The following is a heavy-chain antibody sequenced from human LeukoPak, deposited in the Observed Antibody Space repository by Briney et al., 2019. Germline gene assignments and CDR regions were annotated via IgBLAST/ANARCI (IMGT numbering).Heavy chain of an antibody. J-gene: IGHJ6*03. CDR2: IYYSGST. V-gene: IGHV4-39*07. D-gene: IGHD4-17*01. Sequence: SETLSLTCTVSGDSVSSRSYYWGWIRQPPGKGLEWIGSIYYSGSTYYNPSLKSRVSISVDTSKDQFSLKLSSVTAADTAVYYCARRGLDYGDYAGDDYYYMDVWGKGTTVTISS. CDR1: GDSVSSRSYY. CDR3: ARRGLDYGDYAGDDYYYMDV.